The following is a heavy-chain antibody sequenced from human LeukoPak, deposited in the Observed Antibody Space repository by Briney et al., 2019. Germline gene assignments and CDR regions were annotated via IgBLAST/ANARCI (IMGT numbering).Heavy chain of an antibody. J-gene: IGHJ4*02. V-gene: IGHV4-31*11. Sequence: PSETLSLTCAVYGGSFSGYYWSWIRQHPGKGLEWLGYIYYSGSTYYNPSLKSRVTISVDTSKNQFSLKLSSVTAADTAVYYCARTVVNYFDYWGQGTLVTVSS. CDR3: ARTVVNYFDY. CDR2: IYYSGST. CDR1: GGSFSGYY.